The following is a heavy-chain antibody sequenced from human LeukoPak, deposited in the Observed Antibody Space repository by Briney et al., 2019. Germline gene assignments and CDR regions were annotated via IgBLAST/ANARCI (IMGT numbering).Heavy chain of an antibody. D-gene: IGHD2-2*01. CDR3: ARDSCGGPSCPFDY. J-gene: IGHJ4*02. CDR2: ISGSGAGT. Sequence: PGGSLRLSCAASGFIFSNNAMNWVRQAPGKGLDWVSVISGSGAGTHYADSVKGRFTISRDNSKNTLYLQMNSLRAEDTAVYYCARDSCGGPSCPFDYGAREPWSPSPQ. V-gene: IGHV3-23*01. CDR1: GFIFSNNA.